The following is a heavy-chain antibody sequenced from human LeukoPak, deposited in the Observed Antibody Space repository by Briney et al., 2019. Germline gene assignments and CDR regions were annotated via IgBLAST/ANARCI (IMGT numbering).Heavy chain of an antibody. J-gene: IGHJ3*02. V-gene: IGHV3-53*01. D-gene: IGHD4-23*01. Sequence: PGGSLRLSCAASGFTVSSNYMSWVRQAPGKGLEWVSVIYSGGSTYYADSVKGRFTISRDNSKNTLYLQMNSLRAEDTAVYYCARDRVATGDAFDIWGQGTMVTVSS. CDR3: ARDRVATGDAFDI. CDR1: GFTVSSNY. CDR2: IYSGGST.